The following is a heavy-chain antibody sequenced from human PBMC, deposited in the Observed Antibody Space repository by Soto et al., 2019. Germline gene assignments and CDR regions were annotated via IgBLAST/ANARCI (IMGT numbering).Heavy chain of an antibody. CDR2: IYYSGST. CDR3: ARVRQYCSGGSCFHYYYMDV. Sequence: SETLSLTCTITGRSISSYYWNWIRQPPGKGLEWIGYIYYSGSTNYNPSLKSRVTISVDTSKNQFSLKLSYVTAADTAVYYFARVRQYCSGGSCFHYYYMDVWGKGTTVTVSS. J-gene: IGHJ6*03. CDR1: GRSISSYY. V-gene: IGHV4-59*01. D-gene: IGHD2-15*01.